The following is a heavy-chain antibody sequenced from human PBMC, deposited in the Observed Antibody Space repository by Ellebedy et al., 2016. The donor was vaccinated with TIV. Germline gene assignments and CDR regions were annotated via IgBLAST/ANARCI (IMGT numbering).Heavy chain of an antibody. CDR2: IIPILSVT. D-gene: IGHD5-12*01. Sequence: SVKVSCKASGDTFSGSAFSWVRQAPGQGLEWMGGIIPILSVTHYGESFQGRVTITADRSTSTAYMELTSLISEDTAVYFCARSRVATVAFDALDIWGQGTMVTVSS. V-gene: IGHV1-69*10. CDR3: ARSRVATVAFDALDI. CDR1: GDTFSGSA. J-gene: IGHJ3*02.